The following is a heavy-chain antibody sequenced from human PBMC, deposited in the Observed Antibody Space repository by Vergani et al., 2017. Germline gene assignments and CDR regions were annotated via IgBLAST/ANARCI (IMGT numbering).Heavy chain of an antibody. Sequence: EVQLVESGGGLVKPGGSLRLSCAASGFTFSSYSMNWVRQAPGKGLEWVSSISSSSSYIYYADSVKGRFTISRDNAKNSLYLQMNSLRAEDTAVYYCARGAGIAVAGTWFDPWGQGTLVTVSS. J-gene: IGHJ5*02. D-gene: IGHD6-19*01. V-gene: IGHV3-21*01. CDR3: ARGAGIAVAGTWFDP. CDR2: ISSSSSYI. CDR1: GFTFSSYS.